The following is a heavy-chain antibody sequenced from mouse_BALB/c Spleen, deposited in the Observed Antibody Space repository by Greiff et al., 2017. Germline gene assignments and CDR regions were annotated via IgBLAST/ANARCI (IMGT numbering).Heavy chain of an antibody. J-gene: IGHJ1*01. CDR2: IRNKANGYTT. CDR3: ARQDEGWYFDV. CDR1: GFTFTDYY. V-gene: IGHV7-3*02. Sequence: EVQLVESGGGLVQPGGSLRLSCATSGFTFTDYYMSWVRQPPGKALEWLGFIRNKANGYTTEYSASVKGRFTISRDNSQSILYLQMNTLRAEDSATYYCARQDEGWYFDVWGAGTTVTVSS.